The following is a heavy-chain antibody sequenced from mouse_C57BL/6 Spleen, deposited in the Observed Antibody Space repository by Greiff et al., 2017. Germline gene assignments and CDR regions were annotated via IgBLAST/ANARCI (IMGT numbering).Heavy chain of an antibody. CDR1: GFTFSDSG. CDR3: ARLGDYDGKDYAMDY. J-gene: IGHJ4*01. V-gene: IGHV5-17*01. CDR2: ISSGSSTI. D-gene: IGHD2-4*01. Sequence: EVMLVESGGGLVKPGGSLKLSCAASGFTFSDSGMHWVRQAPEKGLEWVAYISSGSSTIYYADTVKGRFTISRDNAKNTLFLQMTSLRSEDTAMYYCARLGDYDGKDYAMDYWGQGTSVTVSS.